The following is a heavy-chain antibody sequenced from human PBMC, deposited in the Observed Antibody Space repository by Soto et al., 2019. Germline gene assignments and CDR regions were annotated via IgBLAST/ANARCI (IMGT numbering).Heavy chain of an antibody. CDR3: AKDRVVAVAGSRLGHFDY. V-gene: IGHV3-23*01. CDR1: GFTFSSYA. Sequence: GGSLRLSCAASGFTFSSYAMSWVRQAPGKGLEWVSAISGSGGSTYYADSVKGRFTISRDNSKNTLYLQMNSLRAEDTAVYYCAKDRVVAVAGSRLGHFDYWGQGTLVTVSS. D-gene: IGHD6-19*01. CDR2: ISGSGGST. J-gene: IGHJ4*02.